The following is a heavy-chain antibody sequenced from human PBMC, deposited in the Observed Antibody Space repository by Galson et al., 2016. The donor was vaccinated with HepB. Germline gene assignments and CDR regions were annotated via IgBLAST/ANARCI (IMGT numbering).Heavy chain of an antibody. J-gene: IGHJ4*02. V-gene: IGHV3-7*03. CDR3: ARLVVILPTAPDYFDY. Sequence: SLRLSCAASGFTFSNYWMTWVRHVPGRGLEWVANIKEDGSERYHVDSVKGRFAISRDNAKNSLFLQMTRLSAEDSAVYYCARLVVILPTAPDYFDYWGQGMLVTVSS. D-gene: IGHD3/OR15-3a*01. CDR1: GFTFSNYW. CDR2: IKEDGSER.